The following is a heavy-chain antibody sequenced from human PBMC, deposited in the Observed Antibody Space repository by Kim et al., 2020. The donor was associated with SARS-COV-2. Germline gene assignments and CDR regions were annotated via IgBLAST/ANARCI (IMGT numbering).Heavy chain of an antibody. J-gene: IGHJ3*02. V-gene: IGHV4-34*01. CDR3: ARGLRRGAAAGRSGAFDI. Sequence: SETLSLTCAVYGGSFSGYYWSWIRQPPGKGLEWIGEINHSGSTNYNPSLKSRVTISVDTSKNQFSLKLSSVTAADTAVYYCARGLRRGAAAGRSGAFDIWGQGTMVTVSS. CDR2: INHSGST. CDR1: GGSFSGYY. D-gene: IGHD6-13*01.